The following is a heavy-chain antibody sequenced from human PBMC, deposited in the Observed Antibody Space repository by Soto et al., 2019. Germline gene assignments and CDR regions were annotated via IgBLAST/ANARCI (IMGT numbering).Heavy chain of an antibody. J-gene: IGHJ6*02. CDR1: GGTFSSYA. D-gene: IGHD2-2*01. CDR2: IIPIFGTA. CDR3: AVSADIVVVPAESYDYYYGMDV. V-gene: IGHV1-69*13. Sequence: SVKVSCKASGGTFSSYAISWVRQAPGQGLEWMGGIIPIFGTANYAQKFQGRATITADESTSTAYMELSSLRSEDTAVYYCAVSADIVVVPAESYDYYYGMDVWGQGTTVTVSS.